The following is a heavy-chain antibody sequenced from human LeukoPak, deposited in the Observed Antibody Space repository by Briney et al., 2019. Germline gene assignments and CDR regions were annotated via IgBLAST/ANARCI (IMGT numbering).Heavy chain of an antibody. CDR1: GFTFSTYA. D-gene: IGHD3-10*01. CDR3: AKSGGLSGSGRLAMDV. Sequence: PGGSLRLSCAASGFTFSTYAMSWVRLAPGKGLEWVSGISGSGGSTYYADSVKGRFTSSRDNSNNTLYVQMNNLRVEDTAVYYCAKSGGLSGSGRLAMDVWGQGTTVTVSS. J-gene: IGHJ6*02. V-gene: IGHV3-23*01. CDR2: ISGSGGST.